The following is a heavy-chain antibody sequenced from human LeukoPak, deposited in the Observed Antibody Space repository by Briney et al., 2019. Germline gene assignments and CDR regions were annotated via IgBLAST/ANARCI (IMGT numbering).Heavy chain of an antibody. V-gene: IGHV3-21*01. CDR3: TRDPYCSGGSCYSGGDY. Sequence: PGGSLRLSCVASGFTLSSYTMNWVRQAPGKGLEWVSSINSNNNMYYADSVKGRFTISRDNAKNSLHLQMNSLRGEDTAVYYCTRDPYCSGGSCYSGGDYWGQGTLVTVSS. CDR1: GFTLSSYT. D-gene: IGHD2-15*01. J-gene: IGHJ4*02. CDR2: INSNNNM.